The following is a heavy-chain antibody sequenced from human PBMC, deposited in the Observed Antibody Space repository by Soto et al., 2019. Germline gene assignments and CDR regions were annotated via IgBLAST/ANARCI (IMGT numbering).Heavy chain of an antibody. CDR3: ARDLTAIAASRNYYYGMDV. CDR1: GFTFSSCA. Sequence: PGGSLRLSCAASGFTFSSCAMHWVRQAPGKGLEWVAVISYDGSNKYYADSVKGRFTISRDNSKNTLYLQMNSLRAEDTAVYYCARDLTAIAASRNYYYGMDVWGQGTTVTVSS. J-gene: IGHJ6*02. CDR2: ISYDGSNK. D-gene: IGHD6-13*01. V-gene: IGHV3-30-3*01.